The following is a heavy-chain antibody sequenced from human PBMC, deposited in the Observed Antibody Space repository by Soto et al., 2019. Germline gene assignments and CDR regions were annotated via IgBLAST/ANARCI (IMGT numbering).Heavy chain of an antibody. V-gene: IGHV3-15*07. CDR1: GLTFTNAW. CDR3: TTDPKWGL. CDR2: IKSKSEGWAT. Sequence: PGGSLRLSCAVSGLTFTNAWLNWVRQAPGRGLEWVGRIKSKSEGWATDYKAPVKDRFTISRDDSKNKLNLQMDSLKPEDTGMYYCTTDPKWGLWGQGTLVTVSS. J-gene: IGHJ4*02. D-gene: IGHD1-26*01.